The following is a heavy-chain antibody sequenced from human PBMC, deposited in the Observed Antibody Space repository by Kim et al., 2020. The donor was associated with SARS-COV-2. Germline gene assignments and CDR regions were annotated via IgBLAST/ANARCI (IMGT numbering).Heavy chain of an antibody. CDR1: GFSLSTSGMC. D-gene: IGHD1-26*01. CDR2: IVWDDDK. Sequence: SGPTLVNPTQTLTLTCTFSGFSLSTSGMCVSWIRQPPGKALEWLPLIVWDDDKYYSTSLKTRLTISKDTSKNQVVLTMTNMDPVDTATYYCARSTWELLSLDYWGQGTLVTVSS. J-gene: IGHJ4*02. V-gene: IGHV2-70*01. CDR3: ARSTWELLSLDY.